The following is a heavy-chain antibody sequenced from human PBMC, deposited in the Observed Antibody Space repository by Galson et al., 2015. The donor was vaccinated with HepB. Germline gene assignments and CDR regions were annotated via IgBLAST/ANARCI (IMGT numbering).Heavy chain of an antibody. V-gene: IGHV3-30-3*01. CDR3: ARDGRVGGLVPNYGMDV. CDR2: ISYDGSNK. J-gene: IGHJ6*02. D-gene: IGHD6-19*01. Sequence: SLRLSCAASGFTFSSYAMHWVRQAPGKGLEWVAVISYDGSNKHYADSVKGRFTISRDNSKNTLYLQMNSLRAEDTAVYYCARDGRVGGLVPNYGMDVWGQGTTVTVSS. CDR1: GFTFSSYA.